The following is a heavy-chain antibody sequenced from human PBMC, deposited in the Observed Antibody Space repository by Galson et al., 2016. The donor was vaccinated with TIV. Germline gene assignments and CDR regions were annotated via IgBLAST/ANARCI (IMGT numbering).Heavy chain of an antibody. Sequence: SLRLSCAASGFTFSSYALHWVRQAPGKGLEWLMSISFDGKRKNYADSVKGRFTITRDDSKRTLYLHMMGLAGGDTAVYYCARERAGQSLNAWGQGTLVIVSS. CDR2: ISFDGKRK. CDR1: GFTFSSYA. CDR3: ARERAGQSLNA. V-gene: IGHV3-30*04. J-gene: IGHJ5*02. D-gene: IGHD6-13*01.